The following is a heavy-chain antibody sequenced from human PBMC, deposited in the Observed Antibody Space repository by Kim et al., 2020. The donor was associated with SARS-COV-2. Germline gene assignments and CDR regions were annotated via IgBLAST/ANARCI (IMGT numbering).Heavy chain of an antibody. CDR1: GFTFSSYS. D-gene: IGHD2-2*01. CDR3: AKGYCSSSSSCYVPGIFDY. CDR2: ITAAGGST. V-gene: IGHV3-23*01. J-gene: IGHJ4*02. Sequence: GGSLRLSCVASGFTFSSYSMSWVRQAPGKGLQWVSSITAAGGSTNYADSVKGRFTISRDNSKNTVYLQMNSLRAEDTALYYCAKGYCSSSSSCYVPGIFDYWGQGTLVTVSS.